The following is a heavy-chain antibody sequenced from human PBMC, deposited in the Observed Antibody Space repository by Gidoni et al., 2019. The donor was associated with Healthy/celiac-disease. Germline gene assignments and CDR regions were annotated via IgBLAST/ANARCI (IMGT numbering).Heavy chain of an antibody. D-gene: IGHD3-10*01. J-gene: IGHJ4*02. CDR2: INPNRGAT. V-gene: IGHV1-2*02. CDR3: ARFSRYYYAPGGDY. CDR1: GYTFTGYY. Sequence: QVQLVQSGAEVQKPGASVKVSCKASGYTFTGYYMRWVRQAPGQGLEWMGGINPNRGATNYAQKFPGRVTMTRDTSISTAYLELIRLRSDDTAVYYCARFSRYYYAPGGDYWGQGTLVTVSS.